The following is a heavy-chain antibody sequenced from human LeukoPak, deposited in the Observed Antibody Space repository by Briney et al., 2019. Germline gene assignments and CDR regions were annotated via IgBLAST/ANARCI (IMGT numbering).Heavy chain of an antibody. CDR1: GFTFSSYG. J-gene: IGHJ4*02. D-gene: IGHD3-10*01. CDR2: ISGSGGST. CDR3: AKAYYYGSGSYKPSSYYFDY. V-gene: IGHV3-23*01. Sequence: GGSLRLSCAASGFTFSSYGMSWVRQAPGKGLEWVSAISGSGGSTYYADSVKGRFTISRDNSKNTLYLQMNSLRAEDTAVYYCAKAYYYGSGSYKPSSYYFDYWGQGTLVTVSS.